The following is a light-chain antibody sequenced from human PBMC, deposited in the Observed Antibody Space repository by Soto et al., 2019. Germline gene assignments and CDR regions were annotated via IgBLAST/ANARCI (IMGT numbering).Light chain of an antibody. CDR3: QQYGSSPPYT. J-gene: IGKJ2*01. CDR2: GAS. Sequence: EIVLTQSPGTLSLPPGERATLSCRASQSVSSSYLAWYQQKPGQAPRLLIYGASSRATGIPDRFSGSGSGTDFTLTISRLEREDFAVYYCQQYGSSPPYTFGPGTKLEIK. V-gene: IGKV3-20*01. CDR1: QSVSSSY.